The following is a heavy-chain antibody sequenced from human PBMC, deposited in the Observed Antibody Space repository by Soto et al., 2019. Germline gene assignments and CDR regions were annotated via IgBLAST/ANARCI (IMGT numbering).Heavy chain of an antibody. CDR3: AKEPPRQAVAGTFGWYFDL. D-gene: IGHD6-19*01. Sequence: VGSLRLFCAASGFTFDDYTMHWVRQAPGKGLEWVSLISWDGGSTYYADSVKGRFTISRDNSKNSLYLQMNSLRTEDTALYYCAKEPPRQAVAGTFGWYFDLWGRGTLVTVSS. CDR2: ISWDGGST. CDR1: GFTFDDYT. V-gene: IGHV3-43*01. J-gene: IGHJ2*01.